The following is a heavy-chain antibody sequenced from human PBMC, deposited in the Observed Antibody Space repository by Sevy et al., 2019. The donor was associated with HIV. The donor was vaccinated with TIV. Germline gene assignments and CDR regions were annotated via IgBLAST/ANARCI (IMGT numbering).Heavy chain of an antibody. CDR2: ISGTGGST. CDR1: GFTFSSFG. CDR3: AKDGGRNWDQFFFDY. V-gene: IGHV3-23*01. Sequence: QLGGSLRLSCEASGFTFSSFGMSWVRQAPGKGLEWVSGISGTGGSTYYADSVKGRFTISRDNSKNTLYIHMISLRAEDTAVYYCAKDGGRNWDQFFFDYWGQGTLVTVSS. D-gene: IGHD7-27*01. J-gene: IGHJ4*02.